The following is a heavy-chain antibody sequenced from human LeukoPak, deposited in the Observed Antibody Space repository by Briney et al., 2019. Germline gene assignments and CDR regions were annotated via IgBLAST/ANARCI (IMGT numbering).Heavy chain of an antibody. CDR2: IYTRGST. Sequence: SETLSLTCTVSGGSISSYYWSWIRQPAGKGLEWIGRIYTRGSTNYNPSLKSRVTMSVDTSKNQLSLNLRSVTAADTAVYYCARDPRGPTGYNNSGRDSFDYWGQGTLFTVSS. V-gene: IGHV4-4*07. CDR3: ARDPRGPTGYNNSGRDSFDY. J-gene: IGHJ4*02. CDR1: GGSISSYY. D-gene: IGHD3-22*01.